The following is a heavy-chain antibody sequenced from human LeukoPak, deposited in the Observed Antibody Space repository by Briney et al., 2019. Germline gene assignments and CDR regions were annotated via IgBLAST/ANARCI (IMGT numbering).Heavy chain of an antibody. CDR2: IYHSGST. D-gene: IGHD1-14*01. CDR3: ARVGPWVNPDYYYYYMDV. CDR1: GVSISSSNSY. V-gene: IGHV4-39*07. Sequence: SETLSLTCTVSGVSISSSNSYWGWIRRPPGKGLEWIGSIYHSGSTYYNPSLKSRVTISVDTSKNQFSLKLSSVTAADTAVYYCARVGPWVNPDYYYYYMDVWGKGTTVTVSS. J-gene: IGHJ6*03.